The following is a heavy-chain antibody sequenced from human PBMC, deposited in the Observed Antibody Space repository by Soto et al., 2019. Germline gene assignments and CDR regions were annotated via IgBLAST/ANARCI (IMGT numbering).Heavy chain of an antibody. J-gene: IGHJ6*02. CDR2: ISAYNGNT. Sequence: ASVKVSCKASCYTFTSYGISWVRQAPGQGLEWMGWISAYNGNTNYAQNFQGRVTITRDASASTAYMELSSLRSQDTAVYYCATSTIDTSTWKQYFYGMDVWGQGSTVTVSS. V-gene: IGHV1-18*01. D-gene: IGHD6-13*01. CDR1: CYTFTSYG. CDR3: ATSTIDTSTWKQYFYGMDV.